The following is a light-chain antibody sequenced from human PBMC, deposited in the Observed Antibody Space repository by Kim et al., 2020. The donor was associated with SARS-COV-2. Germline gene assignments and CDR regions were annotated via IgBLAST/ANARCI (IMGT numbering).Light chain of an antibody. CDR3: QAWDSITAI. V-gene: IGLV3-1*01. CDR1: KLRDKY. CDR2: ENT. J-gene: IGLJ2*01. Sequence: SYELTQPPSVSVSPGQTASISCSGDKLRDKYASWYQQKPGQSPVLVIYENTKRPSGIPERFSGSNSGNTATLTISGAQAMDEADFYCQAWDSITAIFGGGTQLTVL.